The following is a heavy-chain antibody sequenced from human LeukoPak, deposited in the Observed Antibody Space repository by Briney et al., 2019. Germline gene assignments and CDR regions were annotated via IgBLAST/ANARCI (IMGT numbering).Heavy chain of an antibody. V-gene: IGHV1-18*01. J-gene: IGHJ4*02. D-gene: IGHD1-26*01. CDR2: ISTYNDNT. CDR1: GYTFSDYG. CDR3: ARFAGSYYYFDY. Sequence: ASVTVSCTASGYTFSDYGVSWVRQAPGQGLEWMGRISTYNDNTNYAQKFQGRVTVTTDTATNTAYMELRNLTSDDTAVYYCARFAGSYYYFDYWGQGTLVTVSS.